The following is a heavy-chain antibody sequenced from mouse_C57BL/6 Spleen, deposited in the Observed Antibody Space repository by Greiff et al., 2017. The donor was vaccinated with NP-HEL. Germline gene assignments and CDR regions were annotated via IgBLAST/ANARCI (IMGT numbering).Heavy chain of an antibody. CDR2: ISYDGSN. J-gene: IGHJ3*01. V-gene: IGHV3-6*01. CDR3: ARDGAGGFAY. CDR1: GYSITSGYY. Sequence: VQLKESGPGLVKPSQSLSLTCSVTGYSITSGYYWNWIRQFPGNKLEWMGYISYDGSNNYNPSLKNRISITRDTSKNQFFLKLNSVTTEDTATYYCARDGAGGFAYWGQGTLVTVSA.